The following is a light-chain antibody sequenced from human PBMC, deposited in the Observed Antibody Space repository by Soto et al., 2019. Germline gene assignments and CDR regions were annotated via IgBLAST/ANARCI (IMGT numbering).Light chain of an antibody. V-gene: IGKV3-20*01. CDR1: QNLRSS. Sequence: TQSLATLSVSPCERATLSCRASQNLRSSLAWYQQKPGQAPRLLIYGASTRATGIPDRFSGSGSGTDFSLTIRGLKPEDFAVYYCQQYRMSPNTFGQGTRLEIK. CDR3: QQYRMSPNT. J-gene: IGKJ5*01. CDR2: GAS.